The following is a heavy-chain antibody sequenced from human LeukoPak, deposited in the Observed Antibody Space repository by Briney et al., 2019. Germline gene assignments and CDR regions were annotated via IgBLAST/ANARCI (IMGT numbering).Heavy chain of an antibody. J-gene: IGHJ5*02. Sequence: SETLSLTCAVYGGSFSGYYWSWIRQPPGKGLEWIGEINHSGSTNYNPSLKSRVTISVDTSKNQFSLKLSSVTAADTAVYYCARTASKFDPWGQGTLVTVSS. CDR3: ARTASKFDP. V-gene: IGHV4-34*01. CDR2: INHSGST. D-gene: IGHD2-21*02. CDR1: GGSFSGYY.